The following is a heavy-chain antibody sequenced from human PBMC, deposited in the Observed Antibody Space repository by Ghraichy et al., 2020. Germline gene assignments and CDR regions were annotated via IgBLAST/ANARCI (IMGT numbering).Heavy chain of an antibody. Sequence: GESLRLSCAASGFTFSSYAMHWVRQAPGKGLEWVAVISFDGSNKYYADSVKGRFTISRDNSKNTLYLQMKSLRAEDTALYYCTRYDYNTNFDYWGQGTLVTVSS. CDR2: ISFDGSNK. J-gene: IGHJ4*02. CDR1: GFTFSSYA. D-gene: IGHD5-24*01. V-gene: IGHV3-30*04. CDR3: TRYDYNTNFDY.